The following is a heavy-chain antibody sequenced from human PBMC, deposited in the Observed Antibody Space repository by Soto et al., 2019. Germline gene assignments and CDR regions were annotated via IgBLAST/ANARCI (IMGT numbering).Heavy chain of an antibody. D-gene: IGHD2-21*01. CDR2: ISGSGGST. Sequence: TGGSLRLSCAASGFTFSSYAMSWVRQAPGKGLEWVSAISGSGGSTYYADSVKGRFTISRDNSKNTLYRQMNSLRAEDTAVYYCAKGGGTVVIYYYYYYGMDVWGQGTTVTVSS. CDR3: AKGGGTVVIYYYYYYGMDV. CDR1: GFTFSSYA. V-gene: IGHV3-23*01. J-gene: IGHJ6*02.